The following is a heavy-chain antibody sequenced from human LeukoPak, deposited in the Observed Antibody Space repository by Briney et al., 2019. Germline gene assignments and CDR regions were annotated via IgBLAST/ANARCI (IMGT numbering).Heavy chain of an antibody. CDR1: GFTFSSYA. V-gene: IGHV3-23*01. J-gene: IGHJ5*02. CDR3: AKVYGSSWYRVNWFDP. CDR2: ISGSGGST. Sequence: QSGETLRLSCAASGFTFSSYAMSWVRQAPGKGLEWVSAISGSGGSTYYADSVKGRFTISRDNSKNTLYLQMNSLRAEDTAVYYCAKVYGSSWYRVNWFDPWGQGTLVTVSS. D-gene: IGHD6-13*01.